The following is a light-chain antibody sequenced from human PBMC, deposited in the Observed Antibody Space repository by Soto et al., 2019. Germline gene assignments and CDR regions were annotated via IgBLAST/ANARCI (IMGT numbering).Light chain of an antibody. CDR1: QGISSY. J-gene: IGKJ1*01. Sequence: AIRMTQSPSSFSASTGDRVTITCRASQGISSYLAWYQQKPGKAPKLLIYAASTLQSVVPSRFSGSGSGTDFTLTISCLQSEDFATSYCQPYYSYPPTFGQGTKVEIK. V-gene: IGKV1-8*01. CDR2: AAS. CDR3: QPYYSYPPT.